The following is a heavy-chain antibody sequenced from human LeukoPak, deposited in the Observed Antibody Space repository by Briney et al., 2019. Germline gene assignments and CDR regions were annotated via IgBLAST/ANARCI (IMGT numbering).Heavy chain of an antibody. CDR3: AKVQTVSSGSYNGDYFDY. D-gene: IGHD6-19*01. Sequence: GGSLRFFCAASEFSVKYNYMTWVRQAPGKGLEWVSGISWNSGSIGYADSVKGRFTISRDNAKNSLYLQMNSLRAEDTALYYCAKVQTVSSGSYNGDYFDYWGQGTLVTVSS. CDR1: EFSVKYNY. J-gene: IGHJ4*02. V-gene: IGHV3-9*01. CDR2: ISWNSGSI.